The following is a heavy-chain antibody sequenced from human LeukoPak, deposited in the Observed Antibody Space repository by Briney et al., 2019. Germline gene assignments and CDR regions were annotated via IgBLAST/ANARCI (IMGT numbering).Heavy chain of an antibody. CDR1: GGSISSSSYY. J-gene: IGHJ5*02. Sequence: KPSETLSLTCTVSGGSISSSSYYWAWIRQPPGKGLEWIGSSSYSGSPYYNPSLKSRVTISVDTSQNQFSLKLSSVTAADTAVYYCARLSLWKQRMGFDPWGQGTLVTVSS. D-gene: IGHD3-16*02. V-gene: IGHV4-39*07. CDR2: SSYSGSP. CDR3: ARLSLWKQRMGFDP.